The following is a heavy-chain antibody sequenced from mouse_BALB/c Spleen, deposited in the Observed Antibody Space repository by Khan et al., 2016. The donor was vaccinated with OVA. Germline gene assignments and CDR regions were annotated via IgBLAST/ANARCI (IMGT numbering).Heavy chain of an antibody. Sequence: LHESGPSLVKPSQTLSLTCSVTGDSITSGYWTWIRKFPGNKLEYMGYMIYSGDTYYNPSLKSRISIPRHTSKNQYYLQLNSVTTEDTATYYCARSTYRYAFAYWGQGTLVTVSA. CDR1: GDSITSGY. CDR2: MIYSGDT. J-gene: IGHJ3*01. D-gene: IGHD2-14*01. V-gene: IGHV3-8*02. CDR3: ARSTYRYAFAY.